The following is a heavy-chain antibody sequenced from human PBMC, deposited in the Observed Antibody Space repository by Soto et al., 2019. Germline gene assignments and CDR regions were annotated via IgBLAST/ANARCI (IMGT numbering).Heavy chain of an antibody. V-gene: IGHV4-34*01. CDR3: ARPTRQWLGLRYYYGMDV. CDR2: INHSGST. Sequence: PTETLSLTCAVYGGSFSGYCCSWIRQPPGKGLEWIGEINHSGSTNSNPSLKSRVTISVDTSKNQFSLKLSSVTAADTAVYYCARPTRQWLGLRYYYGMDVWGQGTTVT. D-gene: IGHD6-19*01. CDR1: GGSFSGYC. J-gene: IGHJ6*02.